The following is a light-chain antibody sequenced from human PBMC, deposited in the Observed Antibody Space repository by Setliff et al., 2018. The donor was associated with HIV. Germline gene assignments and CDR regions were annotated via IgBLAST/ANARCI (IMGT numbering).Light chain of an antibody. V-gene: IGLV2-14*01. CDR3: SSYTSSSTYV. CDR1: SSDVGGYNY. J-gene: IGLJ1*01. CDR2: DVS. Sequence: QSALAQPASVSGSPGQSITISCTGTSSDVGGYNYVSWYQQYPGKAPKLMIYDVSNRPSGVSNRFSGSKSGNTASLIISGLQPEDEADYYCSSYTSSSTYVFGTGTKVTVL.